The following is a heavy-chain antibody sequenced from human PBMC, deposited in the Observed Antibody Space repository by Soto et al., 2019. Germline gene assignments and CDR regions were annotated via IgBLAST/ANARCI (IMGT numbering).Heavy chain of an antibody. CDR3: ASNAWNFVTSRDV. Sequence: PSQTLSLTCVVSGDSVSSSSGAWIWIRQSPSRGLEWLGRTYYRSQFYHDYAISVRGRISINPDTTRNQFSLQLNSVTPEDTAVYYWASNAWNFVTSRDVWGQGILVTVSS. J-gene: IGHJ4*02. V-gene: IGHV6-1*01. D-gene: IGHD1-7*01. CDR2: TYYRSQFYH. CDR1: GDSVSSSSGA.